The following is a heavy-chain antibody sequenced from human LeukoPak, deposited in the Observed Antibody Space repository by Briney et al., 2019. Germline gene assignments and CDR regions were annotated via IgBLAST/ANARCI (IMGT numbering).Heavy chain of an antibody. CDR3: ARSGLGLVTTTD. J-gene: IGHJ4*02. Sequence: GGSLRLSCAASGFTFSSYAMHWVRQAPGRGLEWVAVISYDGSNKYYADSVKGRFTISRDNSKNTLYLQMNSLRAEDTAVYYCARSGLGLVTTTDWGQGTLVTVSS. V-gene: IGHV3-30-3*01. CDR2: ISYDGSNK. D-gene: IGHD3-22*01. CDR1: GFTFSSYA.